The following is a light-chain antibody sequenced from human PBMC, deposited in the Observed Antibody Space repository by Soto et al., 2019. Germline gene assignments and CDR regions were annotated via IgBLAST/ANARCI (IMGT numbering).Light chain of an antibody. J-gene: IGKJ4*01. CDR2: GAS. V-gene: IGKV3-20*01. CDR3: QQYGSSPPSLT. CDR1: QSVSSFY. Sequence: VLTQSPGTLSLSPGERATLSCRASQSVSSFYLARYQQKPGQAPRLLISGASSRATGIPDRFSGSGSGTDFTLTISRLEPEDFAVYYCQQYGSSPPSLTFGGGTKVEIK.